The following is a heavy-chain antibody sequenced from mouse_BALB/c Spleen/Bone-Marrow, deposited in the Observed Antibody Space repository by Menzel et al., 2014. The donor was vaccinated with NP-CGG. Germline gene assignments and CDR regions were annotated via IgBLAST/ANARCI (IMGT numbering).Heavy chain of an antibody. CDR3: ARWEYYAMEY. CDR1: GFNIKDTY. Sequence: VQLKHSGAELVKPGASVKLSCTASGFNIKDTYMHWVKQRPEQGLEWIGRIDPANGNTKYDPKFQGKATITEDTSSNTDYLQLSSLTAEDTDVYYCARWEYYAMEYWGQGTSVTVTS. D-gene: IGHD4-1*01. V-gene: IGHV14-3*02. J-gene: IGHJ4*01. CDR2: IDPANGNT.